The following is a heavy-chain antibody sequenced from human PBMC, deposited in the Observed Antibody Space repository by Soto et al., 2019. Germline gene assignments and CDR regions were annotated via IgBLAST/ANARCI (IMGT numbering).Heavy chain of an antibody. CDR3: ATKPNGLYYFAY. J-gene: IGHJ4*02. Sequence: PSETLSLTCTVSGGSISSGGYYWSWIRQHPGKGLEWIGYIYSSGITYYNPSLKSQVTMSVDMSKNQFSLRLSSVTAADTAVYYCATKPNGLYYFAYWGQGTLVTVSS. D-gene: IGHD2-8*01. CDR1: GGSISSGGYY. CDR2: IYSSGIT. V-gene: IGHV4-31*01.